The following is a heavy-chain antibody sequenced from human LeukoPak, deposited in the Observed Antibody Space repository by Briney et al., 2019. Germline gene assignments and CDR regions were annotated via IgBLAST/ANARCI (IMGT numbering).Heavy chain of an antibody. CDR2: ISSSSSTI. Sequence: GGSLRLSCAASGFTFSSYSMNWVRQAPGKGLEWVSYISSSSSTIYYADSVKGRFTISRDNAKNSLYLQMNSLRAEDTAVYYCARDSPAYCGGDCYSVDYWGQGTLVTVSS. D-gene: IGHD2-21*02. CDR1: GFTFSSYS. CDR3: ARDSPAYCGGDCYSVDY. V-gene: IGHV3-48*04. J-gene: IGHJ4*02.